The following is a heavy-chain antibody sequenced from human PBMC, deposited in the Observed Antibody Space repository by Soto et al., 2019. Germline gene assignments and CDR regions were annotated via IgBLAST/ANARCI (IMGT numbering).Heavy chain of an antibody. D-gene: IGHD3-16*01. Sequence: QVHLVESGGGVVQPGTSLRLSSVGSGFTFRSFVIHWVRQAPGRGLEWVALTSYDGTNKYFGDSVKGRFTISRDNSRNTVDLQMDSLRLEDTALYYCARWGTTGGLDVWGQGTLVSVSS. CDR3: ARWGTTGGLDV. J-gene: IGHJ4*02. CDR2: TSYDGTNK. CDR1: GFTFRSFV. V-gene: IGHV3-30*19.